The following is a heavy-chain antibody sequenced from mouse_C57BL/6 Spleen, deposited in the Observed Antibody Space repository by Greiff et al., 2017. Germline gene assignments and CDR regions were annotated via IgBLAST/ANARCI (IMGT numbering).Heavy chain of an antibody. V-gene: IGHV1-26*01. J-gene: IGHJ2*01. CDR1: GYTFTDYY. CDR2: INPNNGGT. Sequence: VQLQQSGPELVKPGASVKISCKASGYTFTDYYMNWVKQSHGKSLEWIGDINPNNGGTSYNQKFKGKATLTVDKSSSTAYMELRSLTSEDSAVYYCARYDYDGDHYFDYWGQGTTLTVSS. CDR3: ARYDYDGDHYFDY. D-gene: IGHD2-4*01.